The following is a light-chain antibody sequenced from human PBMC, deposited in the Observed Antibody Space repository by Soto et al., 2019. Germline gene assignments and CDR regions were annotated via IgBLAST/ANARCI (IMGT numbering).Light chain of an antibody. Sequence: QSVLAQPPSVSGAPGQRVSISCTGSSSNTGAGYVVHWYQHLPGTAPKLLIYFNTNRPSGVPDRFSGSKSGISASLAITGLQPEDEADYYCQSYDNSLSGVVFGGGTKLTVL. CDR1: SSNTGAGYV. CDR2: FNT. V-gene: IGLV1-40*01. J-gene: IGLJ2*01. CDR3: QSYDNSLSGVV.